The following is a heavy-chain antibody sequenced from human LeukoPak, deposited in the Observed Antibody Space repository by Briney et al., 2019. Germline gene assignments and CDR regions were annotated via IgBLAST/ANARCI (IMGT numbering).Heavy chain of an antibody. CDR3: AKDGVYSSGLYDSYNGFDP. CDR2: IKQDESEK. V-gene: IGHV3-7*03. D-gene: IGHD6-19*01. Sequence: GGSLRLSCVFSGFAFSNYWMSWVRQAPGKGLEWVANIKQDESEKHYVDSVKGRFTISRDNSKNTVYLQMNSLRAEDTAVYYCAKDGVYSSGLYDSYNGFDPWGQGTLVTVSS. J-gene: IGHJ5*02. CDR1: GFAFSNYW.